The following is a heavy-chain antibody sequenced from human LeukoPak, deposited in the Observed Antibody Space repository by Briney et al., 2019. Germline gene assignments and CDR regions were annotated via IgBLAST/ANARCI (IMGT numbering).Heavy chain of an antibody. Sequence: GASVKVSCKASGYTFTGHYIHWVRQAPGQGLEWMGFMNPNSGGTNYAQKFQGRVTMTRDTSISTAYMELSRLISDDTAVYYCVRVGHTSGWDSDYWGQGTLVTVSS. V-gene: IGHV1-2*02. D-gene: IGHD6-19*01. CDR1: GYTFTGHY. CDR2: MNPNSGGT. J-gene: IGHJ4*02. CDR3: VRVGHTSGWDSDY.